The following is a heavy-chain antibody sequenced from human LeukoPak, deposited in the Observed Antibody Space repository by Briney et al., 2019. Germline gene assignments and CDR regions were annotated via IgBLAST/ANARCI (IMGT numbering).Heavy chain of an antibody. CDR2: IYHSGST. J-gene: IGHJ6*02. CDR1: GGSISSGGYS. CDR3: ARGYYYDSSGYPYYYYGMDV. V-gene: IGHV4-30-2*01. D-gene: IGHD3-22*01. Sequence: KPSETLSLTCAVSGGSISSGGYSWSWIRQPPGKGLEWIGYIYHSGSTYYNPSLKSRVTISVDRSKNQFSLKLSSVTAADTAVYYCARGYYYDSSGYPYYYYGMDVWGQGTTVTVSS.